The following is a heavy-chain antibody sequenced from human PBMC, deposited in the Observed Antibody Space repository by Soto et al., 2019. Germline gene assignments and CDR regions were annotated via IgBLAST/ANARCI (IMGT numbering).Heavy chain of an antibody. CDR3: ARGVYGDFDY. CDR1: GFTFSSYG. J-gene: IGHJ4*02. V-gene: IGHV3-33*01. D-gene: IGHD3-10*01. CDR2: IWYDGSNK. Sequence: GGSLRLSCAASGFTFSSYGMHWVRQAPGKGLEWVAVIWYDGSNKYYADSVKGRFTISRDNSKNTLYLQMNSLRAEDTAVYYCARGVYGDFDYWAQGTLLTVSS.